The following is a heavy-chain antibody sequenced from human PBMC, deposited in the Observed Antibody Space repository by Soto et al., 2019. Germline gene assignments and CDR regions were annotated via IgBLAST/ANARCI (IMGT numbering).Heavy chain of an antibody. J-gene: IGHJ3*02. CDR2: INHSGNN. CDR3: ARGGSNDWQVAFDI. CDR1: GGSFSTYY. D-gene: IGHD3-9*01. Sequence: SETLSLTCVVSGGSFSTYYYNWIRQSPGKGLEWIGEINHSGNNNYSPSLRSRVTMSLDTSKNQFSLKLTSVTAADTAVYYCARGGSNDWQVAFDIWGQGTMVTISS. V-gene: IGHV4-34*01.